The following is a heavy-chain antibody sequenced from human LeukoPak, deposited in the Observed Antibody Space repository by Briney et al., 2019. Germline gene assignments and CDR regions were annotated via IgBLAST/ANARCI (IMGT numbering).Heavy chain of an antibody. CDR1: GFTFSTYG. CDR2: VSFTSSSI. D-gene: IGHD6-6*01. CDR3: ATGAEYPYGFDY. Sequence: GGSLRLSCAASGFTFSTYGMDWVRQAPGKGLEWVSSVSFTSSSIDYADSVKGRFTISRDNAKNSLFLQMNSLRAEDTAVYYCATGAEYPYGFDYWGQGTLVTVSS. V-gene: IGHV3-21*01. J-gene: IGHJ4*02.